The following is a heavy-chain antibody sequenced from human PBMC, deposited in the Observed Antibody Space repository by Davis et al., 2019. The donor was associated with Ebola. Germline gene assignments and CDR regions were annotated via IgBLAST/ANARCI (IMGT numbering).Heavy chain of an antibody. J-gene: IGHJ4*02. D-gene: IGHD5-12*01. CDR2: ISSSSSYI. CDR3: ARAYSGYGSNRLDY. Sequence: GESLKISCAASGFTFSSYSMNWVRQAPGKGLEWVSSISSSSSYIYYADSVKGRFTISRDNAKNSLYLQMNSLRAEDTAVYYCARAYSGYGSNRLDYWGQGTLVTVSS. V-gene: IGHV3-21*01. CDR1: GFTFSSYS.